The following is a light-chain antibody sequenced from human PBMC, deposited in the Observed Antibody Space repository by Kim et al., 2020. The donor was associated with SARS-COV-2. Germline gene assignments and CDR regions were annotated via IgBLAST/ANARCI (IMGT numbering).Light chain of an antibody. Sequence: LSPGERVTLSCRASQSVSTAYLAWYKQKPGQAPRLVIYAASSRATGIPDRFSGSGSGTDFTLTINRLESEDFAVYYCHHYGGSQYTFGQGTKLEI. J-gene: IGKJ2*01. CDR1: QSVSTAY. V-gene: IGKV3-20*01. CDR2: AAS. CDR3: HHYGGSQYT.